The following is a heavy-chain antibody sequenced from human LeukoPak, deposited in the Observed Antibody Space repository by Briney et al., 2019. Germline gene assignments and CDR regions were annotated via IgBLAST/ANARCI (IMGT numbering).Heavy chain of an antibody. Sequence: SETLSLTCTVSGGSISSYYWSWIRQPPGKGLEWLGYIYYSGSTYYNPSLKSRITISEDTPKNQFSLKLKSVTAADTAVYFCARNWGAAGWSNYYGMGVWGQGTTVIVSS. V-gene: IGHV4-30-4*08. CDR1: GGSISSYY. J-gene: IGHJ6*02. CDR2: IYYSGST. CDR3: ARNWGAAGWSNYYGMGV. D-gene: IGHD7-27*01.